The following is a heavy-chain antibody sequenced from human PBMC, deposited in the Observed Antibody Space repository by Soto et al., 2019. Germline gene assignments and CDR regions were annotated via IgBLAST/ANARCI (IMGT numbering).Heavy chain of an antibody. D-gene: IGHD2-15*01. CDR3: ARLQWSAFDI. J-gene: IGHJ3*02. V-gene: IGHV4-59*08. CDR2: IYYSGST. CDR1: GGSISSYY. Sequence: SETLSLTCTVSGGSISSYYWSWIRQPPGKGLEWIGYIYYSGSTNYNPSLKSRVTISVDTSKNQFSLKLSSVTAADTAVYYCARLQWSAFDIWGQGTMVTVSS.